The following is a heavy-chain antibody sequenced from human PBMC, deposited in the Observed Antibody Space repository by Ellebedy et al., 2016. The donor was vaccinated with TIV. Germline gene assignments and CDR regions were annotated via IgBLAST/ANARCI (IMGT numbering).Heavy chain of an antibody. CDR2: IYYSGST. CDR1: GGSFTAYY. V-gene: IGHV4-59*13. Sequence: MPSETLSLTCTVSGGSFTAYYWSWIRQPPGKGLEWIGYIYYSGSTTYNPSLKSRVTMSVDTSKTQFSLKLSSVTAADTAVYYCARDHFGSSPPGGMDVWGQGTTVTVSS. CDR3: ARDHFGSSPPGGMDV. D-gene: IGHD2-2*01. J-gene: IGHJ6*02.